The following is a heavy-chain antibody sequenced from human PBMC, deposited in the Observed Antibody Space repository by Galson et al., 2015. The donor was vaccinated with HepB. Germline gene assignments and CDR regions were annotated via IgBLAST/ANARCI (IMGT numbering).Heavy chain of an antibody. Sequence: SVKVSCKASGYTFTGYYMHWVRQAPGQGLEWMGWINPNSGGTNYAQKFQGWVTMTRDTSISTAYMELSRLRSDDTAVYYCARDRHYYGSGNRLYGMGVWGQGTTVTVSS. CDR1: GYTFTGYY. V-gene: IGHV1-2*04. CDR2: INPNSGGT. J-gene: IGHJ6*02. D-gene: IGHD3-10*01. CDR3: ARDRHYYGSGNRLYGMGV.